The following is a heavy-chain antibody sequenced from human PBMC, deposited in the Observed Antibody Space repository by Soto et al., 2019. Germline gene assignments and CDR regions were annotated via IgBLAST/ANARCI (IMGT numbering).Heavy chain of an antibody. CDR3: ARGVYDFWSGHPKGLDY. CDR1: GFTFSGSA. J-gene: IGHJ4*02. D-gene: IGHD3-3*01. Sequence: EVQLVESGGGLVQPGGSLKLSCAASGFTFSGSAMHWVRQASGKGLEWVGRIRSKAKSYATAYAVSVKGRFTISRDDSRNTAYLQMNSLKTEGTAVYYCARGVYDFWSGHPKGLDYWGQGTVVTVSS. V-gene: IGHV3-73*02. CDR2: IRSKAKSYAT.